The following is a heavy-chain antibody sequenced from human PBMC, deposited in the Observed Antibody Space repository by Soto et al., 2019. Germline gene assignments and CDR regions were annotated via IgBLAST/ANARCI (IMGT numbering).Heavy chain of an antibody. J-gene: IGHJ6*02. V-gene: IGHV4-30-4*01. Sequence: SETLSLTCTASGGSISSGDYYWSWIRQPPGKGLEWIGYIYYSGTTYYNPSLKSRVTISVDTSKNQFSLKVSSVTAADTAVYYCARALIQLWPHYYYGMDVWGQGTTVTVS. CDR1: GGSISSGDYY. D-gene: IGHD5-18*01. CDR3: ARALIQLWPHYYYGMDV. CDR2: IYYSGTT.